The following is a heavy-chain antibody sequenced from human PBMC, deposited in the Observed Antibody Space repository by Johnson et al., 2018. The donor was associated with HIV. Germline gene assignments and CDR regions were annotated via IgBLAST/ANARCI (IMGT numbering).Heavy chain of an antibody. CDR3: ARDAGSSSSWGAFDI. V-gene: IGHV3-66*01. J-gene: IGHJ3*02. Sequence: EVQLVESGGGLVQPGGSLRLSCAASGFTVSSNYMSWVRQAPGKGLEWVSVLYSGGSTYYADSVKGRFTISRDNSKNTLYLQMNSLRAEDTAVYYCARDAGSSSSWGAFDIWGQGTMVTVSS. D-gene: IGHD6-6*01. CDR2: LYSGGST. CDR1: GFTVSSNY.